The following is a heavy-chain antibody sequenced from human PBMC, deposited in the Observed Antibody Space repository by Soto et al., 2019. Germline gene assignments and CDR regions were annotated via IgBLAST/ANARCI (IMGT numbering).Heavy chain of an antibody. D-gene: IGHD3-3*01. CDR3: ASPDHFFPTIEWTRSYFDY. V-gene: IGHV1-69*01. J-gene: IGHJ4*02. CDR1: GGTFKNHA. Sequence: QVQLVQSGADXKKPGSXVKXSXKXSGGTFKNHAISWVRQAPGRGLEWLGGIIPIFSTSDYARKFQGRVTTTADESTSTAHMELTGLTSEDTAVYYCASPDHFFPTIEWTRSYFDYWGQGTLVTVSS. CDR2: IIPIFSTS.